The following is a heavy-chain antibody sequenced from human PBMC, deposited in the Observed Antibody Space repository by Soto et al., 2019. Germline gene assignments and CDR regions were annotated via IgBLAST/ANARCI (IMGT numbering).Heavy chain of an antibody. CDR2: IYYSGST. Sequence: SETLSLTCTVSGGSISSSSYYWGWIRQPPGKGLEWIGSIYYSGSTYYNPSLKSRVTISVDTSKNQFSLKLSSVTAADTAVYYCARQEAYCGGDCYPPLDYWGQGTLVTVSS. D-gene: IGHD2-21*02. V-gene: IGHV4-39*01. CDR3: ARQEAYCGGDCYPPLDY. J-gene: IGHJ4*02. CDR1: GGSISSSSYY.